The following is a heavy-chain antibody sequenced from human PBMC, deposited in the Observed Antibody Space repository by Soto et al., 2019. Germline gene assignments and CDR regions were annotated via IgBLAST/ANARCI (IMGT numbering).Heavy chain of an antibody. V-gene: IGHV3-48*02. J-gene: IGHJ4*02. Sequence: EVQLVESGGGLVQPGGSLRLSCVVSGFTFSSFGMNWVRQAPGKGREWISYISGSSGTIYYEDSVKGRFTISRDNAKNSLYLQMNSLRDEDTAVYYCARGGYSTAWSVNYWGQGTLVTVSS. D-gene: IGHD6-19*01. CDR2: ISGSSGTI. CDR1: GFTFSSFG. CDR3: ARGGYSTAWSVNY.